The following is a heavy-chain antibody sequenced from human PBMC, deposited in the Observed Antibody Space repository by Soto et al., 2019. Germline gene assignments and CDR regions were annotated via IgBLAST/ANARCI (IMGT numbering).Heavy chain of an antibody. V-gene: IGHV1-8*01. CDR3: ASFVRHKLPTIED. CDR2: MNPSNGNT. CDR1: GYTFTNYD. J-gene: IGHJ4*02. D-gene: IGHD1-26*01. Sequence: ASVKVSCKASGYTFTNYDINWLRQATGQGLEWMGWMNPSNGNTGYAQKFQGRVTMTRDTSISTAYMELSSLTSADTAVYYCASFVRHKLPTIEDWGQGALDNVSS.